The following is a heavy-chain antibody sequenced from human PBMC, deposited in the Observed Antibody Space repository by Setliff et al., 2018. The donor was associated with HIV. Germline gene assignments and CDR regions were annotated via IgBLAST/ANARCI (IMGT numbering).Heavy chain of an antibody. J-gene: IGHJ4*02. Sequence: GASVKVSCKPSGGSFRSAAINWVRQAPGQGPEWMGGIILKLGTTNSAQRFRGRVAFTAVTSTNTASMELTGLRSDDTAIYYCARMRRDNHYGGPDVSWGQGTLVTVSS. D-gene: IGHD3-10*01. V-gene: IGHV1-69*10. CDR2: IILKLGTT. CDR3: ARMRRDNHYGGPDVS. CDR1: GGSFRSAA.